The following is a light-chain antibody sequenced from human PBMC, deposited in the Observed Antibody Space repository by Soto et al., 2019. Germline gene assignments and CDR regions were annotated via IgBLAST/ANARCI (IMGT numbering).Light chain of an antibody. CDR3: QQFGNSRHT. CDR2: GVS. Sequence: EIVLTQSRGTLSVSPGERIALSGRASQSLTNNYVAWYQQKPGQAPRLLIYGVSSRATGIPDRFSGSGSGRDFTLSISRVEPEDVAVYYCQQFGNSRHTFGQGTKLEIK. J-gene: IGKJ2*01. CDR1: QSLTNNY. V-gene: IGKV3-20*01.